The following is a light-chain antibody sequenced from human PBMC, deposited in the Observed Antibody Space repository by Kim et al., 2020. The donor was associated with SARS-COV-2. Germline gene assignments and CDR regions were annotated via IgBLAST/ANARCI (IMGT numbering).Light chain of an antibody. V-gene: IGLV2-14*03. CDR2: DVT. CDR3: SSHTSSRTLI. CDR1: SSDVGGYDY. Sequence: GQSITISCTGASSDVGGYDYVCWYQQQPRRAPNLLIYDVTNRPAGVSTRFAGSKSGNTASLTISGLRPEDEADYYCSSHTSSRTLIFGSGTKVTVL. J-gene: IGLJ1*01.